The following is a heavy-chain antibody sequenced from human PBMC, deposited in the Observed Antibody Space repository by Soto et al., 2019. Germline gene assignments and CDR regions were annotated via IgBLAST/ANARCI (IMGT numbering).Heavy chain of an antibody. CDR3: ARQTYFDGFLFDY. D-gene: IGHD3-9*01. Sequence: SETLSLTCTVSGGSISSYYWSWIRQPPGKGLEWIGYIYYSGSTNYNPSLKSRVTISVDTSKNQFSLKLSSVTAADTAVYYCARQTYFDGFLFDYWGQGTLVTVSS. J-gene: IGHJ4*02. CDR2: IYYSGST. CDR1: GGSISSYY. V-gene: IGHV4-59*08.